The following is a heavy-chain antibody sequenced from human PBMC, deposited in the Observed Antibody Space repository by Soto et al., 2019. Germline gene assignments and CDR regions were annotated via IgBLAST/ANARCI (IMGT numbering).Heavy chain of an antibody. CDR3: ARGPRSSGYNFDY. Sequence: EVQLAESGGGLVQPGGSLRLSCAASGFSISTYWMSWVRQAPGKGLEWVANIKEDGSEKYYVDSLKGRFIISRDNVKNSLYLQMKSLRVEDTAVYYCARGPRSSGYNFDYWGQGPLVTVSS. V-gene: IGHV3-7*03. CDR2: IKEDGSEK. CDR1: GFSISTYW. J-gene: IGHJ4*02. D-gene: IGHD3-22*01.